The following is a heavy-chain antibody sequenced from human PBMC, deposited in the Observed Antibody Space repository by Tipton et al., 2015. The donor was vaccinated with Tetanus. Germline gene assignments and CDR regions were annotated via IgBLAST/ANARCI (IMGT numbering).Heavy chain of an antibody. CDR3: ARIYDFWSGYYSDH. D-gene: IGHD3-3*01. CDR1: GGSFSGYY. Sequence: TLSLTCAVHGGSFSGYYWNWIRQPPGKGLEWIGEINYSGTTNYNPSLKSRVTISVDTSRNQFSLKLSSVTAADTAVYYCARIYDFWSGYYSDHWGQGTLVTVSS. CDR2: INYSGTT. J-gene: IGHJ4*02. V-gene: IGHV4-34*01.